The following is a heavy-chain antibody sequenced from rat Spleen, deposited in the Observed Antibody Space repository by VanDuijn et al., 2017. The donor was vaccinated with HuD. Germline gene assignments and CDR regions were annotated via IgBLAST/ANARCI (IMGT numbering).Heavy chain of an antibody. Sequence: VQLQESGPGLVKPSQSLSLTCSVAAYSITSSYRWSWIRKFPGNKMEWIGHITYSGSTSYNPSLKSRISITRDTSKNQFFLQLNSVTTEDTATYYCARRRGQVYNNYFDYWGQGVMVTVSS. J-gene: IGHJ2*01. V-gene: IGHV3-1*01. CDR1: AYSITSSY. CDR2: ITYSGST. D-gene: IGHD1-10*01. CDR3: ARRRGQVYNNYFDY.